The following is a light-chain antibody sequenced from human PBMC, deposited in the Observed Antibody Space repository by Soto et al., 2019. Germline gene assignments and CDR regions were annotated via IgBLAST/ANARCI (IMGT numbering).Light chain of an antibody. CDR3: TSYTSTIPYV. CDR2: QVS. CDR1: SSVIGGFYY. J-gene: IGLJ1*01. Sequence: QSVLTQPASVSGSPGQSITISCTGTSSVIGGFYYVSWYHHHPGKDPKLMIYQVSNRPSGVSNRFSGSKSGNTASLTISGLQVEDEADYFCTSYTSTIPYVFGSGTKVTVL. V-gene: IGLV2-14*01.